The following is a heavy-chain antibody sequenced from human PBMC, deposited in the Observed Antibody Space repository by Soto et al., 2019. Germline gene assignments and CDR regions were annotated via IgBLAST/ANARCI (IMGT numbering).Heavy chain of an antibody. D-gene: IGHD3-16*01. CDR1: GFAFNKYS. CDR2: ILYDGGNK. J-gene: IGHJ4*02. Sequence: QVQLVESGGGVVQPGRSLRLSCAASGFAFNKYSMHWVRQAPGKGLEWVGVILYDGGNKYYADSVKGRLTISRANPKNTLYLRVNRRRGDDTAIYYCARGLGGIQDRYYFDNWGRGTLVTVSS. CDR3: ARGLGGIQDRYYFDN. V-gene: IGHV3-30-3*01.